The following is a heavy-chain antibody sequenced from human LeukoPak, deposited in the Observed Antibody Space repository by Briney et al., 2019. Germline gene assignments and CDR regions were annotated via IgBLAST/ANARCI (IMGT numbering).Heavy chain of an antibody. CDR2: IRYDGSNK. Sequence: GGSLRLSCAASGFTFSSYGMHWVRQAPGKGLEWVAFIRYDGSNKYYADSVKGRFTISRDNSKNTLYLQMNSLRAEDTAVYYCAKEPSYAWFGVDYWGQGTPVTVSS. D-gene: IGHD3-10*01. J-gene: IGHJ4*02. V-gene: IGHV3-30*02. CDR1: GFTFSSYG. CDR3: AKEPSYAWFGVDY.